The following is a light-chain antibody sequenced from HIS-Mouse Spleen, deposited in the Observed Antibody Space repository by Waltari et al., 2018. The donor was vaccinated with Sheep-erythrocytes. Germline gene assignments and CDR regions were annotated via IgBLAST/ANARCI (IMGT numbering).Light chain of an antibody. Sequence: SYELTQPPSVSVSPGQTARITCSGHALPKPYAYWYQQKPGQAPVLVIYKDRERPSGIPERFSGSSSGTTVTLTISGVQAEDEADYYCQSADSSVVFGGGTKLTVL. CDR2: KDR. V-gene: IGLV3-25*03. J-gene: IGLJ2*01. CDR3: QSADSSVV. CDR1: ALPKPY.